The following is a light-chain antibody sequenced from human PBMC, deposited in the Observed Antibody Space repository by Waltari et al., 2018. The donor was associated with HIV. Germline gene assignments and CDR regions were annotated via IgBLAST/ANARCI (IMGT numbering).Light chain of an antibody. CDR3: HQANSLLPMP. V-gene: IGKV1-12*01. J-gene: IGKJ1*01. CDR1: QGISSL. CDR2: GAS. Sequence: DIQMTQSPSSVSASVGHRVTLTCRASQGISSLLAWYQQKPGKAPKLLIYGASNLHTGVPSRFSGSGSGTDFTLTISSLQPEDFATYYCHQANSLLPMPFGQGTKVDIK.